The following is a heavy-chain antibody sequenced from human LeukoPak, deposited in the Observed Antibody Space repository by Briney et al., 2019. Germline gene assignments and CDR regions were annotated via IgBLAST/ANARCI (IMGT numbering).Heavy chain of an antibody. V-gene: IGHV3-7*01. CDR2: IKQNGSET. CDR1: GFIFCNYW. D-gene: IGHD3-10*01. CDR3: ATSYYGSGI. Sequence: GGSLRLSCVASGFIFCNYWMSWVRQTPGKGPEWVANIKQNGSETNYVDSVKGRFTISRDNAKNSLYLQMNTLRVDDTAVYYCATSYYGSGIWGRGTLVAVSS. J-gene: IGHJ4*02.